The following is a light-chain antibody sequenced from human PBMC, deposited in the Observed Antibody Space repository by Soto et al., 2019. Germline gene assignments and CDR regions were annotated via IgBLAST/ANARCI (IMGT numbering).Light chain of an antibody. Sequence: EIVLTQSPATLSLSPGERATLSCRASQSVSSYLAWYQQKPGQAPRLLIYDASNSATGIPARFSGSGSGTDFTLTISSLVPDDLAVYYCQQRSDWPSTFGGGTKVQIK. V-gene: IGKV3-11*01. CDR3: QQRSDWPST. CDR1: QSVSSY. CDR2: DAS. J-gene: IGKJ4*01.